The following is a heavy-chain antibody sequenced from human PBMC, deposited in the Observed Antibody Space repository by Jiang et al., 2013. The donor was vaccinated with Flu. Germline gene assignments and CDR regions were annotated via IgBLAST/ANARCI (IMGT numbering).Heavy chain of an antibody. D-gene: IGHD3-22*01. Sequence: SGAEVKKPGASVKVSCKASGYTFTSYYMHWVRQAPGQGLEWMGIINPSGGSTSYAQKFQGRVTMTRDTSTSTVYMELSSLRSEDTAVYYCVTDRPLHYDSSGSEGRGYFDYWGQGTLVTVSS. CDR2: INPSGGST. CDR1: GYTFTSYY. J-gene: IGHJ4*02. CDR3: VTDRPLHYDSSGSEGRGYFDY. V-gene: IGHV1-46*03.